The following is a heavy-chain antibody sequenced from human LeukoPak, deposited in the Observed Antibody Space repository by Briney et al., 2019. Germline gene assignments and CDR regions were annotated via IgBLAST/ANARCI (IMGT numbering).Heavy chain of an antibody. Sequence: AALKISWKGPGYSFTSYWIGRGRQPPGKGLEGVVSISPGDFDNKYRPSFQGQVTISADKSTSTAYLQWSSLKASDTAMYYCARTPSHSSSWYLVDYWGQGTLVTVSS. D-gene: IGHD6-13*01. CDR3: ARTPSHSSSWYLVDY. CDR2: ISPGDFDN. V-gene: IGHV5-51*01. CDR1: GYSFTSYW. J-gene: IGHJ4*02.